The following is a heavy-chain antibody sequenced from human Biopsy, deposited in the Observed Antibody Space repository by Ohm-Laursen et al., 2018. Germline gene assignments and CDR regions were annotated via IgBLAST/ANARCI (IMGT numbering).Heavy chain of an antibody. CDR3: AKNLAVSSYALDI. D-gene: IGHD2/OR15-2a*01. CDR2: INHRGFT. J-gene: IGHJ3*02. Sequence: TLSLTCTVSGGSIISYYWNWIRQSPGKGLEWIGEINHRGFTSNNPSLKSRVTISVDTSKNQFSLKLGSVTAADTAVYYCAKNLAVSSYALDIWGQGTMVTVSS. CDR1: GGSIISYY. V-gene: IGHV4-34*01.